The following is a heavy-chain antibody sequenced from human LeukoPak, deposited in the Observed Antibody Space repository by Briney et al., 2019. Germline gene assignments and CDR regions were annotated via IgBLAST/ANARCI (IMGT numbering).Heavy chain of an antibody. V-gene: IGHV4-34*01. Sequence: SETLSLTCAVYGGSFSGYYWSWIRQPPGKGLEWIGEINHSGSTNYNPSLKSRVTISVGTSKNQFSLKLSSVTAADTAVYYCARRSGWYLNWFDPWGQGTLVTVSS. CDR2: INHSGST. D-gene: IGHD6-19*01. CDR3: ARRSGWYLNWFDP. CDR1: GGSFSGYY. J-gene: IGHJ5*02.